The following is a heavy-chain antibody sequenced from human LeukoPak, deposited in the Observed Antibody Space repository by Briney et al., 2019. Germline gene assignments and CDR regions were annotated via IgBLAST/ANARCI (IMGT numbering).Heavy chain of an antibody. J-gene: IGHJ5*01. CDR3: VRTSRSSSTDS. D-gene: IGHD6-6*01. CDR1: GFTFNNYW. Sequence: GSLRLSCAASGFTFNNYWMSWVRQAPGKGLEWVANIKQDGSVKNYVDYMEGRFTISRDNAKNSLCLQMNGLRAEDTAVYYCVRTSRSSSTDSWGQGTLVTVSS. CDR2: IKQDGSVK. V-gene: IGHV3-7*01.